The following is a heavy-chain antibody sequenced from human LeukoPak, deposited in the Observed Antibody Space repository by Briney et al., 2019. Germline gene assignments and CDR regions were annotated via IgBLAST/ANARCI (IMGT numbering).Heavy chain of an antibody. J-gene: IGHJ6*03. CDR2: IKQDGSEK. CDR3: ARDGAGYSYGYIVSHYYYMDV. D-gene: IGHD5-18*01. Sequence: GGSLRLSCAASGFTFSSYWMSWVRQAPGKGLEWVANIKQDGSEKYYVDSVKGRFTISRDNAKNSLYLQMNSLRAEDTAVYYCARDGAGYSYGYIVSHYYYMDVWGKGTTVTVSS. CDR1: GFTFSSYW. V-gene: IGHV3-7*01.